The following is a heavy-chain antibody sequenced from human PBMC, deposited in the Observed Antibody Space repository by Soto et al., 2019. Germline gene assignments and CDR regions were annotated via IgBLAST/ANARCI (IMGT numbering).Heavy chain of an antibody. V-gene: IGHV3-33*01. D-gene: IGHD6-19*01. CDR3: ARDRDAAVAVLDV. CDR1: GFTFSSYG. J-gene: IGHJ6*02. Sequence: QVQLVESGGGVVQPGRSLRLSCAASGFTFSSYGMHWVRQAPGKGLEWVAVIWYDGSNKYYADSVKGRFTISRDNSKNTLYLQMNSLRAEDTAVYYCARDRDAAVAVLDVWGQGTTVTVSS. CDR2: IWYDGSNK.